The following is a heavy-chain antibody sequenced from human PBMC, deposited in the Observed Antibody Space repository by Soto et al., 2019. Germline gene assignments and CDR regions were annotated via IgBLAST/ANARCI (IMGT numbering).Heavy chain of an antibody. CDR3: ARDPGITGTTVYGMDV. D-gene: IGHD1-7*01. V-gene: IGHV1-46*01. CDR2: INPSGGST. J-gene: IGHJ6*02. CDR1: GYTFTSYY. Sequence: ASVKVSCKASGYTFTSYYMHWVLQAPGQGLEWMGIINPSGGSTSYAQKFQGRVTMTRDTSTSTVYMELSSLRSEDTAVYYCARDPGITGTTVYGMDVWGQGTTVTVSS.